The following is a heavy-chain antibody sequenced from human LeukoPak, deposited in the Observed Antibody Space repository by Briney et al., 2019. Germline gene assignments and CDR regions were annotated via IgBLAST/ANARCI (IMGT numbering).Heavy chain of an antibody. V-gene: IGHV4-39*01. CDR2: IYYSGST. J-gene: IGHJ4*02. D-gene: IGHD3-3*01. CDR3: ARHATTYDFWSGPPDY. CDR1: GGSIRTNSYY. Sequence: SETLSLTCPVSGGSIRTNSYYWGWIRQPPGKGLEWIGNIYYSGSTYYNPSLKSRVTISVDTSKNRFSLNLTSVTATDTAVYYCARHATTYDFWSGPPDYWGQGTLVTVSS.